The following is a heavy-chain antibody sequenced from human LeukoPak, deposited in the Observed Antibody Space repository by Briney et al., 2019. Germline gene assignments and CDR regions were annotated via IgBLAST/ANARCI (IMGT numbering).Heavy chain of an antibody. J-gene: IGHJ5*02. Sequence: GGSPRLSCAASGFIFSHHSMNWVRQAPGKGLEWVSTISSSSMYTFYVESVKGRFTISRDNAKNSLHLLMNSLRVEDTGVYYCARVRTYSNSYYDFDPWGQGTLVTVSS. CDR1: GFIFSHHS. CDR3: ARVRTYSNSYYDFDP. D-gene: IGHD6-13*01. V-gene: IGHV3-21*01. CDR2: ISSSSMYT.